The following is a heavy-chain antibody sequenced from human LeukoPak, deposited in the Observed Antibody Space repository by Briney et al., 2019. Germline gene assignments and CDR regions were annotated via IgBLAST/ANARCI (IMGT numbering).Heavy chain of an antibody. J-gene: IGHJ5*02. D-gene: IGHD6-6*01. V-gene: IGHV4-34*09. Sequence: KPSETLSLTCAVYVGSFSGYYWSWIRQPPGKGLEWIGEINHSGSTNYNPSLKSRVTISVDTSKNQFSLKLSSVTAADTAVYYCARDDRSSIAAFDPWGQGTLVTVSS. CDR3: ARDDRSSIAAFDP. CDR2: INHSGST. CDR1: VGSFSGYY.